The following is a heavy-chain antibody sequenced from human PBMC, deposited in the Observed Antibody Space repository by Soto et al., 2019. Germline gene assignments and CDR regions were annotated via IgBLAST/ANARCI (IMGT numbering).Heavy chain of an antibody. CDR3: TTDTTYGGSTNPFDY. Sequence: KTGGSLRLSCAASGFTFSNAWMSWVRQAPGKGLEWVGRIKSKTDGGTTDYAAPVKGRFTISRDDSKNTLYLQMNSLKTEDTAVYYCTTDTTYGGSTNPFDYWGQGTLVTVSS. J-gene: IGHJ4*02. CDR2: IKSKTDGGTT. CDR1: GFTFSNAW. D-gene: IGHD2-15*01. V-gene: IGHV3-15*01.